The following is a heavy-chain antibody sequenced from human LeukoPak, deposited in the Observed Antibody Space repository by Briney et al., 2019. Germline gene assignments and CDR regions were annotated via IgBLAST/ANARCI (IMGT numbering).Heavy chain of an antibody. V-gene: IGHV3-49*04. Sequence: GGSLRLSCAASGFTFGDDTMNWVRQAPGGGLEWVGFIRSNAYGGTTEYAASVKGRFTISRDDSKNIAYLQMNSLRTEDTALYYCTRGLAATGLRFDYWGQGTLVTVSS. D-gene: IGHD6-13*01. CDR3: TRGLAATGLRFDY. CDR2: IRSNAYGGTT. J-gene: IGHJ4*02. CDR1: GFTFGDDT.